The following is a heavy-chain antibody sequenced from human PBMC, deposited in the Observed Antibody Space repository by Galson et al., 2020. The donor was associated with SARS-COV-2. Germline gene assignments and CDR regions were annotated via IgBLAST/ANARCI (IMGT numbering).Heavy chain of an antibody. CDR2: IYHSGTT. CDR1: GYPVSSDYY. CDR3: AVDYDFWSGSADS. D-gene: IGHD3-3*01. V-gene: IGHV4-38-2*01. J-gene: IGHJ5*01. Sequence: SETLSLTCVVSGYPVSSDYYWGWIRQSPGKGLEWIGTIYHSGTTYYNPSLKSRVTISIDASRNQFSLNLTSVTAADTAVYYCAVDYDFWSGSADSWGQGTLVTVSS.